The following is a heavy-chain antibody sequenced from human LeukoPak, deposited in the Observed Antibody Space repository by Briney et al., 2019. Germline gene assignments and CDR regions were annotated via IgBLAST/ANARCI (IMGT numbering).Heavy chain of an antibody. D-gene: IGHD3-10*01. CDR1: GFAFGDYA. CDR2: IRSKAYGGTT. CDR3: TRETASLWLGELLFMGVNWFDP. V-gene: IGHV3-49*04. Sequence: GGSLRLSCTASGFAFGDYAMSWVRQAPGKGLEWVGFIRSKAYGGTTEYAASVKGRFTISRDDSKSIAYLQMNSLKTEDTAVYYCTRETASLWLGELLFMGVNWFDPWGQGTLVTVSS. J-gene: IGHJ5*02.